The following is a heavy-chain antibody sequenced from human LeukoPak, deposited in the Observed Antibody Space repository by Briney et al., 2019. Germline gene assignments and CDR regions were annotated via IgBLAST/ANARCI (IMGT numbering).Heavy chain of an antibody. Sequence: ASVKVSCKVSGYTLTELSMHWVRQAPGKGLEWMGGFDPEDGETIYAQKFQGRVTMTEDTSTDTAYMELSSLRSEDTAVYYCATDRLGYCSRTSCVYNWFDPWGQGTLVTVSS. CDR2: FDPEDGET. J-gene: IGHJ5*02. D-gene: IGHD2-2*01. CDR1: GYTLTELS. V-gene: IGHV1-24*01. CDR3: ATDRLGYCSRTSCVYNWFDP.